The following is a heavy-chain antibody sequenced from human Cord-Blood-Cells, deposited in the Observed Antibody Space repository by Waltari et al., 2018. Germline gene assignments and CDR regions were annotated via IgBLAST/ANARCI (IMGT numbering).Heavy chain of an antibody. Sequence: QVQLQESGPGLVKPSQTLSLTCTVSGGSISSGGYYWSWIRQHPGKGLEWIVYIYYSGSTYYNPSLKSRVTISVDTSKNQFSRKLSSVTAADTAVYYCASPRRGSGNDAFDIWGQGTMVTVSS. V-gene: IGHV4-31*03. D-gene: IGHD3-10*01. J-gene: IGHJ3*02. CDR3: ASPRRGSGNDAFDI. CDR1: GGSISSGGYY. CDR2: IYYSGST.